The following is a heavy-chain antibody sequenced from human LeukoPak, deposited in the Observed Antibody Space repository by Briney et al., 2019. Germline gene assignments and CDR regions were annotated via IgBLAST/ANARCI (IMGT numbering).Heavy chain of an antibody. CDR1: GFSFSSYA. CDR3: AKGAVVTTTTLVYGMDV. Sequence: TGGSLRLSCAASGFSFSSYAMSWVRQAPGKGLEWVSAISGSGGSTYYADSVKGRFTISRDNSKNTLYLQMNSLRAEDTAVYYCAKGAVVTTTTLVYGMDVWGQGTTVTVSS. D-gene: IGHD6-19*01. CDR2: ISGSGGST. J-gene: IGHJ6*02. V-gene: IGHV3-23*01.